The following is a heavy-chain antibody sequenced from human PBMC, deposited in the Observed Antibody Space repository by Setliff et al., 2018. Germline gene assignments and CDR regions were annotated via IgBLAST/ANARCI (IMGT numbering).Heavy chain of an antibody. CDR2: ISGYDDNT. V-gene: IGHV1-18*01. CDR3: VRGQGPRTVVAIPFDH. Sequence: ASVKVSCKAFGYSFTNYGLNWVRQAPGQGLEWMGWISGYDDNTNYAQHLQGRVTMTTDTSTSTAYMELRSLTTDDTALYYCVRGQGPRTVVAIPFDHWGQGTLVTVSS. CDR1: GYSFTNYG. J-gene: IGHJ4*02. D-gene: IGHD3-22*01.